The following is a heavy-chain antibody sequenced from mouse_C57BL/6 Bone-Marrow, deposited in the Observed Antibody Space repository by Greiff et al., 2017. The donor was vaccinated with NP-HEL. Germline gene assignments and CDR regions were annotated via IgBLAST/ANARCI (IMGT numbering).Heavy chain of an antibody. CDR2: ISYSGST. D-gene: IGHD1-1*01. CDR1: GYSITSDY. Sequence: DVKLQESGPGLAKPSQTLSLTCSVTGYSITSDYWNWIRKFPGNKLEYMGYISYSGSTYYNPSLKSRISITRDTSKNQYYLQLNSVTTEDTATYYCARRYYGSSYVDAMDYWGQGTSVTVSS. J-gene: IGHJ4*01. CDR3: ARRYYGSSYVDAMDY. V-gene: IGHV3-8*01.